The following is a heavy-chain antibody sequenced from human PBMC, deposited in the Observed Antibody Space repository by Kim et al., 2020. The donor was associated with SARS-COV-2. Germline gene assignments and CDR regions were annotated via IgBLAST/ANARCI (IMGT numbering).Heavy chain of an antibody. V-gene: IGHV3-23*01. D-gene: IGHD6-19*01. Sequence: GGSLRLSCAASGFTFSSYAMSWVRQAPGKGLEWVAPISGSGGSTYYADSVKGRFTISRDNSKNTLYLQMNSLRAEDTAVYYCAKQWLVNWFDTWGQRTLVTVSP. CDR2: ISGSGGST. CDR3: AKQWLVNWFDT. J-gene: IGHJ5*02. CDR1: GFTFSSYA.